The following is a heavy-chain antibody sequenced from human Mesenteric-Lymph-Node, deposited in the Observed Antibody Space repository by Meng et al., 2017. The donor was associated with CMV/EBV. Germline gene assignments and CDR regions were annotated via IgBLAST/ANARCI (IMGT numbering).Heavy chain of an antibody. V-gene: IGHV3-7*01. D-gene: IGHD2-2*01. CDR3: ARRPLGFCSSMSCQPLWYFDL. CDR2: INQDGSEK. J-gene: IGHJ2*01. CDR1: GFTFSNYW. Sequence: GESLKISCAASGFTFSNYWMGWVRQAPGKGLEWVANINQDGSEKYYVGSAKGRFTISRDNAKNSMYLQMNSLRAEDAAVYYCARRPLGFCSSMSCQPLWYFDLWGRGTLVTVSS.